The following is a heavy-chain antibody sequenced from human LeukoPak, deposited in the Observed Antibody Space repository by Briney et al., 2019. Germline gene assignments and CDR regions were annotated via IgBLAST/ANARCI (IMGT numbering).Heavy chain of an antibody. CDR2: ISAYNGNT. CDR3: ARDDRRYCTNGVCHSGGY. J-gene: IGHJ4*02. CDR1: GYTFTSYG. V-gene: IGHV1-18*01. D-gene: IGHD2-8*01. Sequence: ASVKVSCKASGYTFTSYGISWVRQAPGQGLEWMGWISAYNGNTNYAQKLQGRVTMTTDTSTSTAYMGLRSLRSDDTAVYYCARDDRRYCTNGVCHSGGYWGQGTLVTVSS.